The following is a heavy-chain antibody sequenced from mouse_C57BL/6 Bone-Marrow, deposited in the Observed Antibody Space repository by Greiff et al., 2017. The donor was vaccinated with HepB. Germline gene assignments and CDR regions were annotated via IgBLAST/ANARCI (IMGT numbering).Heavy chain of an antibody. J-gene: IGHJ3*01. CDR1: GFTFSSYA. V-gene: IGHV5-4*03. CDR3: ARGGGRLRRYLAEFAY. CDR2: ISDGGSYT. D-gene: IGHD1-1*01. Sequence: EVKLMESGGGLVKPGGSLKLSCAASGFTFSSYAMSWVRQNPEKRLEWVATISDGGSYTYYPDNVKGRFTITRDNAKNNLYLQMSHLKSEDTALYYCARGGGRLRRYLAEFAYWGQGTLVTVSA.